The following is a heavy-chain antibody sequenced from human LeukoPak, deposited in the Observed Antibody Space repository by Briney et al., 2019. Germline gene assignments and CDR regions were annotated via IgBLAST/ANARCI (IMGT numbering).Heavy chain of an antibody. V-gene: IGHV3-23*01. CDR2: ISGSGGDT. CDR3: ANTFTRFLEADY. Sequence: GGSLRLSCAASGIAFSRYTMSWVRQAPGKGLEWVSAISGSGGDTYYADSVRGRFTISRDNSKNTLYLLMNGLRAEDTAVYYCANTFTRFLEADYWGQGTLVTVSS. CDR1: GIAFSRYT. D-gene: IGHD3-3*01. J-gene: IGHJ4*02.